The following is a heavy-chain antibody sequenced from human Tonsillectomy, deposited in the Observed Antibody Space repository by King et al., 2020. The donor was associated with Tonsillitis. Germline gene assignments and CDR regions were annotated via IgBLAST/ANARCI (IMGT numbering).Heavy chain of an antibody. CDR3: ARVENREWSDYYYPMDV. D-gene: IGHD3-3*01. Sequence: QLVQSGAEVKKPGASVRVSCKASGYTFIDYFIHWVRQAPGQGLEWMGWINPKTGGTNYAQKFQGRVTMTRDTSISTAYMELRRLRSDETAVYYCARVENREWSDYYYPMDVWGQGTSVTVSS. V-gene: IGHV1-2*02. J-gene: IGHJ6*02. CDR2: INPKTGGT. CDR1: GYTFIDYF.